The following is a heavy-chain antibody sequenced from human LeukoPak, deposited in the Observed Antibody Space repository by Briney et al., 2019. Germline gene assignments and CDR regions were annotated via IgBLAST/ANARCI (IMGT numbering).Heavy chain of an antibody. CDR1: GYTFTSYG. D-gene: IGHD5-18*01. CDR3: ERAKGIPYSYGYFLTGLIMPTEYYSYGMDV. Sequence: GASVKVSCKASGYTFTSYGISWVRQAPGQGLEWMGWISAYNGNTNYAQKLQGRVTMTTDTSTSTAYMELRSLRADDTAVYSCERAKGIPYSYGYFLTGLIMPTEYYSYGMDVWGKGTTVTVSS. CDR2: ISAYNGNT. J-gene: IGHJ6*04. V-gene: IGHV1-18*01.